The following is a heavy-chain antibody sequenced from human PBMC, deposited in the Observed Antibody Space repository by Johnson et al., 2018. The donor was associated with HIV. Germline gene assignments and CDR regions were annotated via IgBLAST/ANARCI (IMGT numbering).Heavy chain of an antibody. D-gene: IGHD5-18*01. CDR1: GFIFNNYG. V-gene: IGHV3-30*02. J-gene: IGHJ3*02. CDR3: ARDPFGYSYGFDAFDI. Sequence: QVQLVESGGGVVQPGESLGLSCAASGFIFNNYGMHWVRQAPGKGLEWVAFIRYDGSRTYYADSVKGRFTISRDKTKNTLYLQMNSLRAEDTAVYYCARDPFGYSYGFDAFDIWGQGTMVTVSS. CDR2: IRYDGSRT.